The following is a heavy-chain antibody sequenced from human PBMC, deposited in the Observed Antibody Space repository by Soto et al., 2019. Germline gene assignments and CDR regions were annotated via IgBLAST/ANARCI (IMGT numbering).Heavy chain of an antibody. CDR1: GFTFSSYA. V-gene: IGHV3-30-3*01. CDR2: ISYDGSNK. CDR3: ARGVWIQLWPGGWFDP. J-gene: IGHJ5*02. Sequence: GGSLRLSCAASGFTFSSYAMHWVRQAPGKGLEWVAVISYDGSNKYYADSVKGRFTISRDNSKNTLYLQMNSLRAEDTAVYYCARGVWIQLWPGGWFDPWGQGTLVTVS. D-gene: IGHD5-18*01.